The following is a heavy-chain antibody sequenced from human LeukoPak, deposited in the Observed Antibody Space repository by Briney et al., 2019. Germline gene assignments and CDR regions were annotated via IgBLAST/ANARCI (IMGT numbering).Heavy chain of an antibody. CDR2: ISRSSTYI. Sequence: GGSLRLSCAASGFTFSSYSMNWVRQAPGRGLEWVSSISRSSTYIYYADSVKGRFTISRDNAKNSLYLQMNSLRAEDTAVYYCAKVGVLAGSKYFDYWGQGTLVTVSS. J-gene: IGHJ4*02. CDR3: AKVGVLAGSKYFDY. CDR1: GFTFSSYS. D-gene: IGHD3-10*01. V-gene: IGHV3-21*01.